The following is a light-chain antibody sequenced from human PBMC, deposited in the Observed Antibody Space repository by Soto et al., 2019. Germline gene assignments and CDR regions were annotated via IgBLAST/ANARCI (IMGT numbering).Light chain of an antibody. CDR2: DVS. Sequence: QSVLTQPASVSGSPGQSITISCTGTSSDVGGYNYVSWYQRHPGKAPKLMIYDVSNRPSGVSNRFSGFKSGNTAFLTISGLQAEDEADSYCSSYTSSSAVVFGGGTKLTVL. V-gene: IGLV2-14*01. CDR1: SSDVGGYNY. CDR3: SSYTSSSAVV. J-gene: IGLJ2*01.